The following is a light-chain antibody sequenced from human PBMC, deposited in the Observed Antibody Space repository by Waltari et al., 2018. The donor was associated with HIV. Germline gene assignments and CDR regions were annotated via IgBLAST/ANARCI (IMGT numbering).Light chain of an antibody. Sequence: EIVLTQSPGTLSLSPGDRATLPCRASQSGSSRYLAWYQQKSGQAPRLVIYGASSRAAGIQDRFSGSGSGTDFTLTINRLEPEDFAVYYCQQYGTSPWTFGQGTKVEIK. V-gene: IGKV3-20*01. CDR2: GAS. CDR1: QSGSSRY. CDR3: QQYGTSPWT. J-gene: IGKJ1*01.